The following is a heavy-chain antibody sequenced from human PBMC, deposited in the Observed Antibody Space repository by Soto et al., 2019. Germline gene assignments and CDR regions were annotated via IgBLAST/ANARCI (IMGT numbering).Heavy chain of an antibody. CDR3: ARESEDLTSNFDY. CDR2: ISSTTNYI. J-gene: IGHJ4*02. Sequence: GGSLRLSCAASGFTFTRYSRNWVRQAPGKGLEWVSSISSTTNYIYYGDSMKGRFTISRDNAKNALYLEMNSLRAEDTAVYYCARESEDLTSNFDYWGQGTLVTVSS. V-gene: IGHV3-21*06. CDR1: GFTFTRYS.